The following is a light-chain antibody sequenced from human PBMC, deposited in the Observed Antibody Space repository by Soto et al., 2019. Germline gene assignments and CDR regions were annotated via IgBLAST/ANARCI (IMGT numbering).Light chain of an antibody. V-gene: IGKV1-12*01. J-gene: IGKJ4*01. CDR2: TAS. Sequence: DIQMTQSPSSVSASVGDRVAITCRASQGINIALAWFQQKPGEAPRLLIYTASTLHSGVPSRFSGIGSGTDFTLTITSLQPEDFATYYCQQGHSFPLTFGGGTKVEIK. CDR1: QGINIA. CDR3: QQGHSFPLT.